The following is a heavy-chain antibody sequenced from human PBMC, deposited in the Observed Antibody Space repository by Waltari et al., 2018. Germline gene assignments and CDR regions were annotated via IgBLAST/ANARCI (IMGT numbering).Heavy chain of an antibody. Sequence: QVQLQESGPGLVKPSEPLSLTCAVSGYSISSGYYWGWIRQPPGKGLEWIGSIYHSGSTYYNPSLKSRVTISVDTSKNQFSLKLSSVTAADTAVYYCARSYYYGSLGYWGQGTLVTVSS. CDR2: IYHSGST. D-gene: IGHD3-10*01. CDR1: GYSISSGYY. J-gene: IGHJ4*02. V-gene: IGHV4-38-2*01. CDR3: ARSYYYGSLGY.